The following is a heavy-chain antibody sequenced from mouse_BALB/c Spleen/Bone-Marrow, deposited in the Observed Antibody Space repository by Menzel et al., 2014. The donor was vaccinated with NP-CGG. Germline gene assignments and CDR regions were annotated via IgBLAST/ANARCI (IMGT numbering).Heavy chain of an antibody. D-gene: IGHD2-3*01. Sequence: EVQLEETGAELVKPGASVKLSCTASGFNIKDTYMHWVKQRPEQGLEWIGRIDPANGNTKYDPKFQGKATITADTSSNTAYLQLSSLTSEDTAVYYCARGLLQYYYAMDYWGQGTAATVSS. CDR1: GFNIKDTY. J-gene: IGHJ4*01. CDR3: ARGLLQYYYAMDY. V-gene: IGHV14-3*02. CDR2: IDPANGNT.